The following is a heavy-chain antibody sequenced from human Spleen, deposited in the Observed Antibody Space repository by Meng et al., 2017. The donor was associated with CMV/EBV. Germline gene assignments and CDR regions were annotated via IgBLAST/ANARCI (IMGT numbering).Heavy chain of an antibody. CDR2: ISYDGSNK. Sequence: GESLKISCAASGFTFSNYAMHWVRQAPGKGLKWVAVISYDGSNKYYADSVKGRSTISRDNSKNTLYLQMNSLRAEDTAVFYCARDPSVAARIGTFDIWGQGTMVTVSS. J-gene: IGHJ3*02. CDR3: ARDPSVAARIGTFDI. CDR1: GFTFSNYA. D-gene: IGHD6-6*01. V-gene: IGHV3-30-3*01.